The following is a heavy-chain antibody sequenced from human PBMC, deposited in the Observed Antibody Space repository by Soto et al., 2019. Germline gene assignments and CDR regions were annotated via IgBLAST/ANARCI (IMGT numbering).Heavy chain of an antibody. Sequence: QVQLVQSGAEVKKTGASVKVSCKASGYTFIGYYIHWVRQAPGQGLEWMGWINPNSGGTNYAQRFQGWVTMTRDRSISTAYMERSRLKSDDTAVYYCARVGGGLASLGYYGMDVWGQGTMVTVSS. J-gene: IGHJ6*02. CDR3: ARVGGGLASLGYYGMDV. CDR1: GYTFIGYY. D-gene: IGHD3-10*01. V-gene: IGHV1-2*04. CDR2: INPNSGGT.